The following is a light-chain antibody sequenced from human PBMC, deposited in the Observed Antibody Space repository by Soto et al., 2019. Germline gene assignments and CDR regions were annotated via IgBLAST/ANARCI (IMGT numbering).Light chain of an antibody. Sequence: QSVLTQPHSASGTPGQRDTISCSGSSSNIGTSSVHWFQQLPGTAHKLLISTTNQRPSGVPERSSASKSGTSASLAISGLQSEDEADYYSEACDDSLNGHVFGTGTKLTVL. CDR1: SSNIGTSS. V-gene: IGLV1-44*01. J-gene: IGLJ1*01. CDR2: TTN. CDR3: EACDDSLNGHV.